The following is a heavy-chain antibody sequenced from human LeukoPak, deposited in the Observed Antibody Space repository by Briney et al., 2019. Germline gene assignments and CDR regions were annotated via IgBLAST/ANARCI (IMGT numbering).Heavy chain of an antibody. CDR1: GGSISSYY. V-gene: IGHV4-59*01. CDR3: ARDESDSSSHY. Sequence: SETLSLTCTVSGGSISSYYWSWIRQPPGKGLEWIGYIYYSGSTNYNPSFKSRVTISLDTSKNQFSLKLNSVTAADTAVYYCARDESDSSSHYWGQGILVTVSA. D-gene: IGHD6-6*01. J-gene: IGHJ4*02. CDR2: IYYSGST.